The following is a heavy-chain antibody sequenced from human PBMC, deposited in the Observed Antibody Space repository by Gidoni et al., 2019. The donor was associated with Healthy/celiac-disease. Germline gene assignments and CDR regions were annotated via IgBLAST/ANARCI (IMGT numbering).Heavy chain of an antibody. CDR1: GYTFTSYG. J-gene: IGHJ6*02. Sequence: QVQLVQSGAEVKKPGASVKVSCKASGYTFTSYGISWVRQAPGQGLEWMGWISAYNGNTNYAQKLQGRVTMTTDTSTSTAYMELRSLRSDDTAVYYCARDPSSSTPDLYYYYGMDVWGQGTTVTVSS. CDR2: ISAYNGNT. D-gene: IGHD6-6*01. CDR3: ARDPSSSTPDLYYYYGMDV. V-gene: IGHV1-18*01.